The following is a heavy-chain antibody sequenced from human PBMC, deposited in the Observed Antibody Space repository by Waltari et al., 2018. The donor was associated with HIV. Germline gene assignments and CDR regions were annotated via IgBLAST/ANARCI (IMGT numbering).Heavy chain of an antibody. Sequence: QVQLQESGPGLVKPSQTLSLTCTVSGGSISSGSYYWSWIRQPAGKGLAWIGRIYTSGSTNYNPSLKSRVTISVDTSKNQFSLKLSSVTAADTAVYYCARAEWGLGGTILTGYYRPGYYYGMDVWGQGTTVTVSS. D-gene: IGHD3-9*01. CDR3: ARAEWGLGGTILTGYYRPGYYYGMDV. CDR1: GGSISSGSYY. J-gene: IGHJ6*02. CDR2: IYTSGST. V-gene: IGHV4-61*02.